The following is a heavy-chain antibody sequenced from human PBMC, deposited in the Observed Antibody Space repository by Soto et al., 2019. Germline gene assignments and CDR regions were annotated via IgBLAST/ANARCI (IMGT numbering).Heavy chain of an antibody. CDR3: AREEGPYCTNGVCPRYPSGMDV. V-gene: IGHV3-13*01. Sequence: GSLRLSCAASGFTFSSYDMHWVRQATGKGLEWVSAIGTAGDTYYPGSVKGRFTISRENAKNSLYLQMNSLRAEDTAVYYCAREEGPYCTNGVCPRYPSGMDVWGQGATVTVSS. J-gene: IGHJ6*02. D-gene: IGHD2-8*01. CDR1: GFTFSSYD. CDR2: IGTAGDT.